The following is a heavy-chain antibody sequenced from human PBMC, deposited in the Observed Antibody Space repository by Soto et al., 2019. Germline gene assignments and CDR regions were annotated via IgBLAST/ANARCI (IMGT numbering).Heavy chain of an antibody. Sequence: QVQLVESGGGVVQPGRSLRVSCAASGFTFSGYYIHWLRQAPGQGLEWMGWINPNSGGTNYAQKFQGRVTVTRDTPTSTAYMELSRLTSDDTAVYYCARSLTEGYCTITGCYTRPLYGMDVWGQGTTVTVSS. D-gene: IGHD2-2*02. CDR2: INPNSGGT. CDR1: GFTFSGYY. V-gene: IGHV1-2*02. CDR3: ARSLTEGYCTITGCYTRPLYGMDV. J-gene: IGHJ6*02.